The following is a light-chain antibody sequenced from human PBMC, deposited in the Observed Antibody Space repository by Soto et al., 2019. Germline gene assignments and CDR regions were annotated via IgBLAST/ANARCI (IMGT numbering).Light chain of an antibody. CDR1: ESVSDY. J-gene: IGKJ4*01. CDR3: QQRTNRLT. Sequence: EIVLTQSPATLSLSPGERATLSCRASESVSDYIAWYQQKPGQPPRLVIYDTSNRATGVPARFSGSGSGTDFTLTISSLEPEDFEVYYCQQRTNRLTFGGGTKVEIK. V-gene: IGKV3-11*01. CDR2: DTS.